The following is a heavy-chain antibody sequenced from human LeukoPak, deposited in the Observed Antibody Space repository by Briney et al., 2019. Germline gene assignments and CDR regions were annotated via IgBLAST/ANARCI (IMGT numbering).Heavy chain of an antibody. V-gene: IGHV3-21*05. J-gene: IGHJ4*02. CDR2: ISSSSSYT. D-gene: IGHD6-19*01. CDR1: GFTFSSYS. Sequence: GGSLRLSCAASGFTFSSYSMNWVRQAPGKGLEWVSYISSSSSYTNYADSVKGRFTISRDNAKNSLYLQMNSLRAEDTAVYYCAVAVAGSYFDYWGQGTLVTVSS. CDR3: AVAVAGSYFDY.